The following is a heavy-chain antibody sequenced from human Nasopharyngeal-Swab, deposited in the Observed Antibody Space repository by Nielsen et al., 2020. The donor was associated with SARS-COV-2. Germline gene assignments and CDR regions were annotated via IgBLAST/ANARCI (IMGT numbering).Heavy chain of an antibody. J-gene: IGHJ3*02. CDR2: IYPGDSDT. V-gene: IGHV5-51*01. Sequence: GESLKISCKGSGYSFTSYWIGWVRQMPGKGLEWMGIIYPGDSDTRYSPSFQGQVTISADKSISTAYLQWSSLKASDTAMYYCARHPPARGSYYRTQRNDAFDIWGQGTMVTVSS. CDR3: ARHPPARGSYYRTQRNDAFDI. D-gene: IGHD1-26*01. CDR1: GYSFTSYW.